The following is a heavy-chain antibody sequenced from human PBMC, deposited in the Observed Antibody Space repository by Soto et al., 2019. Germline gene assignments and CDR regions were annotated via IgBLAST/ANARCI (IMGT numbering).Heavy chain of an antibody. CDR2: ISGSGAIT. CDR1: GFSSSTYA. J-gene: IGHJ4*02. V-gene: IGHV3-23*01. D-gene: IGHD2-21*02. CDR3: AKDARDTGGNSGIDY. Sequence: EVQLLESGGGLVQPGGSLRLSCAASGFSSSTYAMSWVRQAPGKGLEWVSAISGSGAITYYADSVKGRFTISRDNSKSTLYLQMNSLRVEDTALYYCAKDARDTGGNSGIDYWGQGTLVTVSS.